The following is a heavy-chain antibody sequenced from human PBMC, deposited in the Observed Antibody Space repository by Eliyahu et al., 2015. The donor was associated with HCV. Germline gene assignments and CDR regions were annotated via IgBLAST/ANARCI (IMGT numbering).Heavy chain of an antibody. CDR2: MYYSGST. CDR3: ASGGGGIAVAGTGGWFDP. J-gene: IGHJ5*02. V-gene: IGHV4-59*01. CDR1: GCSISSYY. D-gene: IGHD6-19*01. Sequence: QVQLQESGPGLVKPSETLSLTCSVXGCSISSYYWSWIRQTPGKGLXWIGYMYYSGSTHYNPSPKSRVTISVDTSKNQFSLKLSSVTAADTAVYYCASGGGGIAVAGTGGWFDPWGQGTLVTVSS.